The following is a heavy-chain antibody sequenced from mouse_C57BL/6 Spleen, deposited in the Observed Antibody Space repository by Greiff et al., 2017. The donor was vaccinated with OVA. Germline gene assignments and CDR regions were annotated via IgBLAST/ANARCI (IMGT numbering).Heavy chain of an antibody. CDR2: INPNNGGT. CDR3: ARPYYCGSSLFAD. Sequence: VQLQQSGPELVKPGASVKMSCKASGYTFTDYNMHWVKQSHGQSLEWIGYINPNNGGTSYNQKFKGKATLTVNKSSSTAYMELRSLTSEDSAVYYCARPYYCGSSLFADWGKGTLVTVSA. D-gene: IGHD1-1*01. J-gene: IGHJ3*01. CDR1: GYTFTDYN. V-gene: IGHV1-22*01.